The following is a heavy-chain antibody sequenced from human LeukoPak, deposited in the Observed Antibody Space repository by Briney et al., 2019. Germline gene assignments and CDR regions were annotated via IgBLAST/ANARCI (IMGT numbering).Heavy chain of an antibody. CDR2: IKQDGSEK. J-gene: IGHJ3*02. CDR3: ARRVRGVNDAFDI. CDR1: GFTFSSYW. V-gene: IGHV3-7*01. Sequence: VGTLRLSCAASGFTFSSYWMSWVRQAPGNGLEWVANIKQDGSEKYYVDAVKGRFTISRDNAKKSLYLQMNSLRDEDTAVYYRARRVRGVNDAFDIWGQGTMVTVSS. D-gene: IGHD3-10*01.